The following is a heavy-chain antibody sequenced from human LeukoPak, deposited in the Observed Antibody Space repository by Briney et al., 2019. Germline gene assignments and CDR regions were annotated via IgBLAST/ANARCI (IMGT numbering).Heavy chain of an antibody. V-gene: IGHV3-74*01. CDR1: GFTFSSYW. J-gene: IGHJ4*02. CDR2: IKTDGSSI. Sequence: GGSLRLSCTASGFTFSSYWMHWVRQAPGKGLVWVSHIKTDGSSISYADSVKGRFTISRDNAKNTLYLQMNSLRAEDTAVYYCARAGYHNGLDYWGQGTLVTASS. D-gene: IGHD2-8*01. CDR3: ARAGYHNGLDY.